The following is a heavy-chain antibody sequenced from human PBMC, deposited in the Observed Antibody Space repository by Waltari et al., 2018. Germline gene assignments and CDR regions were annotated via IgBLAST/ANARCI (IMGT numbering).Heavy chain of an antibody. CDR1: GFTLGRYW. J-gene: IGHJ5*02. V-gene: IGHV3-74*01. Sequence: EVQLVESGGGLVQPGGSLRLSCAASGFTLGRYWMHWVRQAPGKGLVWVSRINSDGSTTGYADSVKGRFTISRDNTKNTLSLQMNSLRDEDTAVYYCAVYLRSSPFDPWGQGTLVTVSS. CDR3: AVYLRSSPFDP. D-gene: IGHD5-12*01. CDR2: INSDGSTT.